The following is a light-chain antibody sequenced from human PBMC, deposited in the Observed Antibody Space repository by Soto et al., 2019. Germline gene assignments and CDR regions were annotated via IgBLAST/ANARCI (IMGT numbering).Light chain of an antibody. CDR2: NDD. CDR3: ATWDDILNGWI. J-gene: IGLJ2*01. V-gene: IGLV1-44*01. CDR1: SSNIRGNS. Sequence: QSVLTQPPSASGTPGQGVAISCSGSSSNIRGNSVSWYQQVPGRAPKLLIYNDDRRPSGVPDRFSGSRSGTSASLAISGLQSEDEADYHCATWDDILNGWIFGGGTKLTVL.